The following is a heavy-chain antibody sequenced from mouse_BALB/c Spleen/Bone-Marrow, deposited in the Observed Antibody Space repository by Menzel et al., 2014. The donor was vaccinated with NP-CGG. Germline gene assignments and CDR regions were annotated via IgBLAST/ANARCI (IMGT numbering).Heavy chain of an antibody. CDR2: ISSGGSYT. J-gene: IGHJ2*01. V-gene: IGHV5-9-4*01. CDR3: ARDSSGYFDY. Sequence: EVRGVESGGGLVKPGGSLKLSCAASGFTFSSYAMSWVRQSPEKRLEWVAEISSGGSYTYYPDTVTGRFTISRDNAKNTLYLEMSSLRSEDTAMYYCARDSSGYFDYWGQGTTLTVSS. CDR1: GFTFSSYA. D-gene: IGHD3-1*01.